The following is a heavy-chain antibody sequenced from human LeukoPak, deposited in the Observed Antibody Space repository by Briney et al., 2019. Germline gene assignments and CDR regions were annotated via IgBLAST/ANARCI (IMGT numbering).Heavy chain of an antibody. D-gene: IGHD2-2*01. CDR1: GGSISSGGYY. V-gene: IGHV4-31*03. CDR3: ARGDDWIGYCRSTSCYHGMDV. J-gene: IGHJ6*04. CDR2: IYYSGST. Sequence: SETLSLTCTVSGGSISSGGYYWSWIRQHPGKGLEWIGYIYYSGSTYYNPSLKSRVTISVDTSKNQFSLKLSSVTAADTAVYYCARGDDWIGYCRSTSCYHGMDVWGKGTTVTVSS.